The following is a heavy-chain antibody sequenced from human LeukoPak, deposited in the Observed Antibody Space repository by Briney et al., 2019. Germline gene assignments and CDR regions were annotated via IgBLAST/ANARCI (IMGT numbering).Heavy chain of an antibody. CDR3: ARQMGVASRKNYFDS. V-gene: IGHV5-51*01. Sequence: GESLKISCQASGYNFTRYWIGWVRQMPGKGLEWMGLLSPRDSDTRYSPSFQGQVTFSADNSIHTAYLQWRSLRASDPAIYYCARQMGVASRKNYFDSWGQGTLVTVSA. CDR1: GYNFTRYW. D-gene: IGHD5-12*01. CDR2: LSPRDSDT. J-gene: IGHJ4*02.